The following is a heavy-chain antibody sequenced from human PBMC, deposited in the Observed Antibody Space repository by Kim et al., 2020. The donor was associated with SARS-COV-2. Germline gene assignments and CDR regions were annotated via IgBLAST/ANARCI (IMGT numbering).Heavy chain of an antibody. CDR2: INSDGSST. CDR1: GFTFSATW. V-gene: IGHV3-74*03. J-gene: IGHJ3*01. Sequence: GGSLRLSCVASGFTFSATWMHWVRQVQGKALVWVAHINSDGSSTTYADSVKGRFTISRDNAKNTLSLQMNSLRVEDTAVYYCIRGAFDVWGQGTMVTVSS. CDR3: IRGAFDV.